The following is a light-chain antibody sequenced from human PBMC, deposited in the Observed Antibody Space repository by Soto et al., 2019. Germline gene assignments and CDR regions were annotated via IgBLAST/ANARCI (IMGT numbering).Light chain of an antibody. J-gene: IGLJ1*01. CDR3: SSYTSSSPCV. Sequence: QSVLTQPASVSGSPGQSITISCTGTSRDVGGYKYVSWYQQHPGKAPKLMIYEVSYRPSGGSNRFSGSKSGNTPSLTISGLQPEDVADYYCSSYTSSSPCVFGTGTKATVL. CDR2: EVS. V-gene: IGLV2-14*01. CDR1: SRDVGGYKY.